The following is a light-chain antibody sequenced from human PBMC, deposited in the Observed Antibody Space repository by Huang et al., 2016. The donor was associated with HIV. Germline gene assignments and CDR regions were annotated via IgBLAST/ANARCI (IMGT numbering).Light chain of an antibody. CDR1: QSVYTR. CDR3: QQYDDWPPYT. J-gene: IGKJ2*01. CDR2: GSS. Sequence: EVVLTQSLAILSVSPWERVTLSCRASQSVYTRLAWYQHKPGQAPRLVIYGSSTRAPVIPARFSGSGFGTEFTLTISSLQSEDLAVYYCQQYDDWPPYTFGQGTKLEIK. V-gene: IGKV3-15*01.